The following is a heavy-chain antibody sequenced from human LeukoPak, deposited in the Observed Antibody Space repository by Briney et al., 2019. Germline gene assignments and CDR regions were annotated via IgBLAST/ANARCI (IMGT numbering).Heavy chain of an antibody. Sequence: GGSLRLSCETSGFTFNRHTMYWVRQAPGKGLEWVAFIRYDGSNSYYADSVKGRFTITRDNSKNTVYLQMNNLKTEDTAVYYCASVLDYWGQGILVTVSS. CDR1: GFTFNRHT. J-gene: IGHJ4*02. CDR3: ASVLDY. V-gene: IGHV3-30*02. CDR2: IRYDGSNS.